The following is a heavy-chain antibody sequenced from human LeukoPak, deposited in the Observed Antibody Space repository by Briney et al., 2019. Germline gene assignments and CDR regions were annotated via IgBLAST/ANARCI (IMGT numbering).Heavy chain of an antibody. CDR2: IYYSGST. D-gene: IGHD6-19*01. V-gene: IGHV4-61*05. CDR1: GGSISSSSYY. CDR3: AGTSGWYESFDY. J-gene: IGHJ4*02. Sequence: PSETLSLTCTVSGGSISSSSYYWGWIRQPPGKGLEWIGYIYYSGSTNYNPSLKSRVTISVDTSENRFSLKLSSVTAADTAVYYCAGTSGWYESFDYWGQGTLVTVSS.